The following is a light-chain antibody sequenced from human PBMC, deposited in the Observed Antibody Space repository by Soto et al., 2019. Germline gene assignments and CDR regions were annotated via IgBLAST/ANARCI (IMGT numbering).Light chain of an antibody. Sequence: QSALTQPASVSGSPGQSITISCTGTSSDVGGYNYVSWYQQHPGKAPKLMIYEVSNRPSGVSNRFSGSKSGNTASLTISGLQAEDEADYYCGSYTSSSTLGVFGTGTQLTVL. CDR2: EVS. J-gene: IGLJ1*01. CDR1: SSDVGGYNY. CDR3: GSYTSSSTLGV. V-gene: IGLV2-14*01.